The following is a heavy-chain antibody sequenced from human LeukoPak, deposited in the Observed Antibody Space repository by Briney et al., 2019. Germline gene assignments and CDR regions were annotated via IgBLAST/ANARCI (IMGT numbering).Heavy chain of an antibody. J-gene: IGHJ6*02. Sequence: GGSLRLSCAASGFTFDDYTMHWVRQAPGKGLEWVSLISWDGGSTYYADSVKGRFTISRDNSKNTLYLQMNSLRAEDTAVYYCAKGKGYYGMDVWGQGTTVTVSS. CDR3: AKGKGYYGMDV. V-gene: IGHV3-43*01. CDR1: GFTFDDYT. CDR2: ISWDGGST.